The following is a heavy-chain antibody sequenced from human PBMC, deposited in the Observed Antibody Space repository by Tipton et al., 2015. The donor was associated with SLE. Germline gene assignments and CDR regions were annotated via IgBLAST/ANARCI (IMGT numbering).Heavy chain of an antibody. V-gene: IGHV6-1*01. J-gene: IGHJ2*01. CDR1: GDSVSSNSAA. D-gene: IGHD2-15*01. Sequence: PGLVKPSQTLSLTCAISGDSVSSNSAAWNWIRQSPSRGLEWLGRTYYRSKWYNDYAVSVKSRITINPDTSKNQFSLKLSSVTAADTAVYYCARGYCSGGSCSYWYFDLWGRGTLVTVSS. CDR2: TYYRSKWYN. CDR3: ARGYCSGGSCSYWYFDL.